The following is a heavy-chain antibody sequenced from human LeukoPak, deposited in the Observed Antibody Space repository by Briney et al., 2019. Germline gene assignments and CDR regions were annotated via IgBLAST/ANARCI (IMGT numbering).Heavy chain of an antibody. CDR2: IYYSGST. CDR3: ARAVGGDGSGSL. D-gene: IGHD3-10*01. Sequence: SETLSLTCTVSGGSISSYYWSWIRQPPGKGLEWIGYIYYSGSTNYNPSLKSRVTISVDTSKNQFSLKLSSVTAADTAVYYCARAVGGDGSGSLWGPGTLVTVPS. V-gene: IGHV4-59*01. J-gene: IGHJ4*02. CDR1: GGSISSYY.